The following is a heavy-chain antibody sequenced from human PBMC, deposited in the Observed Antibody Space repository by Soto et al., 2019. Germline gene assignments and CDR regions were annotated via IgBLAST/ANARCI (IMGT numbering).Heavy chain of an antibody. D-gene: IGHD3-3*01. V-gene: IGHV3-21*01. CDR3: ARDWGGYYVYYFDY. CDR1: GFTFSSYS. Sequence: GGSLRLSCAASGFTFSSYSMNWVRQAPGKGLEWVSSISSSSSYIYYADSVKGRFTISRDNAKNSLYLQMNSLRAEDTAVYYCARDWGGYYVYYFDYWGQGTLVTVSS. J-gene: IGHJ4*02. CDR2: ISSSSSYI.